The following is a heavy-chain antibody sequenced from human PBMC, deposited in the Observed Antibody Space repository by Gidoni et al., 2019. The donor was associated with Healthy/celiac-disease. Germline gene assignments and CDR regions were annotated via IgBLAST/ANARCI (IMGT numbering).Heavy chain of an antibody. CDR1: GGPISSRNW. CDR3: ARDTSSPEVHGDYGMDV. J-gene: IGHJ6*02. CDR2: IYHSGST. V-gene: IGHV4-4*02. Sequence: QVQLQESGPGLVTPSGTLSLTCAVSGGPISSRNWWSWVRQPPGKGLEWIGEIYHSGSTNYNPSLKSRVTISVDKSKNQFSLKLSSVTAADTAVYYCARDTSSPEVHGDYGMDVWGQGTTVTVSS. D-gene: IGHD2-8*01.